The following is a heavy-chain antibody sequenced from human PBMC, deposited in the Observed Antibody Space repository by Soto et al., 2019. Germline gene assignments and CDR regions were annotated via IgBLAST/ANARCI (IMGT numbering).Heavy chain of an antibody. V-gene: IGHV1-69*02. CDR2: IIPILGIA. Sequence: QVQLVQSGAEVKKPGSSVKVSCKASGGTFSSYTISWVRQAPGQGLEWMGRIIPILGIANYAQKFQGRVTITADKSTSTAYLELSSLRSEDTAVYYCASTPTVATTDLGWFDPWGQGTLVTVSS. CDR3: ASTPTVATTDLGWFDP. D-gene: IGHD4-17*01. J-gene: IGHJ5*02. CDR1: GGTFSSYT.